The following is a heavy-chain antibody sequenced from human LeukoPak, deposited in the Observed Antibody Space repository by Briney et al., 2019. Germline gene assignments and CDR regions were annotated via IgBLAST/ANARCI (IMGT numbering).Heavy chain of an antibody. V-gene: IGHV4-59*08. CDR3: ARQHGSGSYQRY. Sequence: PSETLSLTCTVSGGSISSYYWSWIRQPPGKGLEWIGYIYYSGSTNYNPSLKSRVTISVDTSKNQFSLKLSSVTAADTAVYYCARQHGSGSYQRYWGQGTLVTVSS. CDR1: GGSISSYY. J-gene: IGHJ4*02. D-gene: IGHD3-10*01. CDR2: IYYSGST.